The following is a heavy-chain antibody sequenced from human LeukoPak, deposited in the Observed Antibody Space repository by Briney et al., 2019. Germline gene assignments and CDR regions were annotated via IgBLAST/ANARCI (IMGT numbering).Heavy chain of an antibody. CDR2: IYYSGST. CDR1: GGSLSSGDYY. Sequence: SETLSLTCTVSGGSLSSGDYYWSWIRQPPGTGLEWVGYIYYSGSTYYNPSLKSRVTISVDTSKNQFSLKLSSVTAADTAVYYCASRYCSSTSCLPFDPWGQGTLVTVSS. D-gene: IGHD2-2*01. CDR3: ASRYCSSTSCLPFDP. J-gene: IGHJ5*02. V-gene: IGHV4-30-4*01.